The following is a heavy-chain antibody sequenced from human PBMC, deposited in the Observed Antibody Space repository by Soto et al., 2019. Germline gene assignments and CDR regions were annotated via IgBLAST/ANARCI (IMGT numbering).Heavy chain of an antibody. J-gene: IGHJ3*02. CDR1: GGSLSSGGYL. Sequence: ASGSLFLTCPFSGGSLSSGGYLWGWVRQHPGEGPEWIGYIYYSGSTSYNPSLKSRVTISVDTSKNQFSLKLSSVTAADTAVYYCARDEGAFDIWGQGTMVTVSS. CDR3: ARDEGAFDI. V-gene: IGHV4-31*03. CDR2: IYYSGST.